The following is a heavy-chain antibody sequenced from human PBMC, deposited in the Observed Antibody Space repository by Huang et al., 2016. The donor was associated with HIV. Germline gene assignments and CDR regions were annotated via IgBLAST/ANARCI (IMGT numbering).Heavy chain of an antibody. CDR1: GYTFTSYS. J-gene: IGHJ6*04. Sequence: QVQLVQSGAEVKKPGASVKVSCKTSGYTFTSYSIHWVRQAPGQGLEGLGILHPAVDSTSDEPKFQGRVTMTRDTSTSTVYMELSSLRSEDTAMYYCAREGQGYAMDVWGKGTTVTVSS. V-gene: IGHV1-46*01. CDR3: AREGQGYAMDV. CDR2: LHPAVDST.